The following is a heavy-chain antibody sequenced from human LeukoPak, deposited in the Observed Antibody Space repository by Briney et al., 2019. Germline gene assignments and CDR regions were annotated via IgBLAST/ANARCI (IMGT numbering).Heavy chain of an antibody. D-gene: IGHD3-22*01. CDR3: AREPTYYYDSSGYLNWFDP. V-gene: IGHV4-38-2*02. J-gene: IGHJ5*02. Sequence: PSETLSLTCTVSGYSISSGYYWGWIRQPPGKGLEWIGSIYHSGSTYYNPSLKSRVTISVDTSKNQFSLKLSSVTAADTAVYYCAREPTYYYDSSGYLNWFDPWGQGTLVTVSS. CDR2: IYHSGST. CDR1: GYSISSGYY.